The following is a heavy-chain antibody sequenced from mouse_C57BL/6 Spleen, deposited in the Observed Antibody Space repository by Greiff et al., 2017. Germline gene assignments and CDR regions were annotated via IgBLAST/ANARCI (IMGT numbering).Heavy chain of an antibody. CDR2: IYPGDGDT. CDR1: GYAFSSSW. CDR3: AREAITTVVAPYAMDY. D-gene: IGHD1-1*01. Sequence: QVQLQQSGPELVKPGASVKISRKASGYAFSSSWMNWVKQRPGKGLEWIGRIYPGDGDTNYNGKFKGKATLTADKSSSTAYMQLSSLTSEDSAVYFCAREAITTVVAPYAMDYRGQGTSVTVSS. J-gene: IGHJ4*01. V-gene: IGHV1-82*01.